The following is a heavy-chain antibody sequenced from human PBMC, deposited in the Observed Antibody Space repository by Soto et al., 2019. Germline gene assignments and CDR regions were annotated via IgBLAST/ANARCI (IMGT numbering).Heavy chain of an antibody. CDR3: ARDACGGDCYYPYYFDY. CDR1: GYTFTGYY. J-gene: IGHJ4*02. CDR2: INPDSGGT. V-gene: IGHV1-2*04. Sequence: ASVKVSCKASGYTFTGYYMHWVRQAPGQGLEWMGWINPDSGGTNYAQKFQGWVTMTRDTSISTAYMELSRLRSDDTAVYYCARDACGGDCYYPYYFDYWGQGTLVTVS. D-gene: IGHD2-21*01.